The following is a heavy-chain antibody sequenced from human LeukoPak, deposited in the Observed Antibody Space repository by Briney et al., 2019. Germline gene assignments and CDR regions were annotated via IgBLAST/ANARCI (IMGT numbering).Heavy chain of an antibody. CDR3: ARDPFIAAAAWSYDY. J-gene: IGHJ4*02. CDR2: ISAYNGNT. V-gene: IGHV1-18*01. CDR1: GGTFSSYA. D-gene: IGHD6-13*01. Sequence: ASVKVSCKASGGTFSSYAISWVRQAPGQGLEWMGWISAYNGNTNYAQKLQGRVTMTTDTSTSTAYMELRSLRSDDTAVYYCARDPFIAAAAWSYDYWGQGTLVTVSS.